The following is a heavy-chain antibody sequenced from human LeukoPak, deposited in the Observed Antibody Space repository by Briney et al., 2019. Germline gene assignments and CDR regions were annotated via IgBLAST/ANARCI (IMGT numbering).Heavy chain of an antibody. CDR2: IYYSGST. D-gene: IGHD6-19*01. Sequence: PSETLSLTCTVSGGSISSHYWSWIRQPPGKGLEWIGYIYYSGSTNYNPSLKSRVTISVDTSKNQFSLKLSSVTAADTAVCYCASTGPVAVAFQHWGQGTLVTVSS. CDR1: GGSISSHY. V-gene: IGHV4-59*11. CDR3: ASTGPVAVAFQH. J-gene: IGHJ1*01.